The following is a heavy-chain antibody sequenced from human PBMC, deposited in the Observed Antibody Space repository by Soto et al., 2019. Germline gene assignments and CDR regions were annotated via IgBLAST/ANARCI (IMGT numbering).Heavy chain of an antibody. CDR1: GFTFEDHA. CDR3: AKGRGALTVVSNWFDP. Sequence: EVQLVESGGGLVQPGRSLRLSCAAIGFTFEDHAMHWIRQVPGKGLEWVAGINWNSGITGYADSVKGRFTISRDNANNSLHLEMNSLKSEDTALYYCAKGRGALTVVSNWFDPWGLGTLVTVSS. D-gene: IGHD3-22*01. CDR2: INWNSGIT. J-gene: IGHJ5*02. V-gene: IGHV3-9*01.